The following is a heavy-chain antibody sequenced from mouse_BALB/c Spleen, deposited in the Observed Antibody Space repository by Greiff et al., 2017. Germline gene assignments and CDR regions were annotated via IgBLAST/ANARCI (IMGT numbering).Heavy chain of an antibody. CDR1: GYSFTGYF. Sequence: VQLQQSGPELVKPGASVKISCKASGYSFTGYFMNWVMQSHGKSLEWIGRINPYNGDTFYNQKFKGKATLTVDKSSSTAHMELRSLASEDSAVYYCARYYDGYYDAMDYWGQGTSVTVSS. CDR2: INPYNGDT. CDR3: ARYYDGYYDAMDY. V-gene: IGHV1-20*02. D-gene: IGHD2-3*01. J-gene: IGHJ4*01.